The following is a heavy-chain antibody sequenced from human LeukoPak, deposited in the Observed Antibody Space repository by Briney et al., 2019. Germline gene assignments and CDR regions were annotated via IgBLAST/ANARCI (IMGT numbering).Heavy chain of an antibody. J-gene: IGHJ6*03. D-gene: IGHD6-19*01. V-gene: IGHV7-4-1*02. CDR1: GYTFTSYG. CDR2: INTNTGNP. CDR3: AREAVAGPYYYSYYYMDV. Sequence: ASVKVSCKASGYTFTSYGISWVRQAPGQGLEWMGWINTNTGNPTYVQAFTGRFVFSLDTSVRTAYLQISSLKAEDTAVYYCAREAVAGPYYYSYYYMDVWGKGTTVTVSS.